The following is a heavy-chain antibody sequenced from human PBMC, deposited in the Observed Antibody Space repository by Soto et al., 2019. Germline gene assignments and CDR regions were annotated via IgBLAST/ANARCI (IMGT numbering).Heavy chain of an antibody. CDR1: GYTSSNYW. CDR2: IYPGDSDT. Sequence: PGAALKISSKGSGYTSSNYWMGWVRQMPGKGLEWMGIIYPGDSDTKYSPSFQGQVTISADRSISTAYLQWSSPKASDTAIYYCAVFAGIAVRPQPTCLGVWRQVTTVTFAS. J-gene: IGHJ6*02. CDR3: AVFAGIAVRPQPTCLGV. V-gene: IGHV5-51*01. D-gene: IGHD6-6*01.